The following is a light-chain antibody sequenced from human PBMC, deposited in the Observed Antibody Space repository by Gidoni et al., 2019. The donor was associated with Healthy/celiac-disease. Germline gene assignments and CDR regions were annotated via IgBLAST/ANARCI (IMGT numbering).Light chain of an antibody. J-gene: IGKJ2*01. V-gene: IGKV3-20*01. CDR1: QSVSSSY. CDR2: GAS. CDR3: QQYGSSPPYT. Sequence: EIVLTQSPGTLSLSPGERATLSCSASQSVSSSYLAGYQQKPGQAPRLLSYGASSRATGIPDRFSGSGSGTDFTLTISRLEPEDFAVYYCQQYGSSPPYTFGQGTKLEIK.